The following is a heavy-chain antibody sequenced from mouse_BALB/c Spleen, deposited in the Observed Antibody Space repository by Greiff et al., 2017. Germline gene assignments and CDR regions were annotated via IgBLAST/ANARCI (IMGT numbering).Heavy chain of an antibody. J-gene: IGHJ1*01. Sequence: EVQLQESGPSLVKPSQTLSLTCSVTGDSITSGYWNWIRKFPGNKLEYMGYISYSGSTYCNPSLKSRISITRDTSKNQYYLQLNSVTTEDTATYYCARYNDCGSSYWYFDVWGAGTTVTVSS. CDR3: ARYNDCGSSYWYFDV. D-gene: IGHD1-1*01. CDR1: GDSITSGY. CDR2: ISYSGST. V-gene: IGHV3-8*02.